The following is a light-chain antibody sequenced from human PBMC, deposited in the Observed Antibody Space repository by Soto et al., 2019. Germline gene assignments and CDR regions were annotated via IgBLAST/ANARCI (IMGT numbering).Light chain of an antibody. J-gene: IGLJ2*01. Sequence: QYVLTQPPSASATPGQRVTISCSGSTSNIGGNTVSWYPQLPGTAPKLLIYINHQRPSGVPDRFSGSKSGTSASLAISGLQSEDEANYYCVSWDDSLYGVIFGGGTKVTVL. CDR1: TSNIGGNT. CDR2: INH. CDR3: VSWDDSLYGVI. V-gene: IGLV1-44*01.